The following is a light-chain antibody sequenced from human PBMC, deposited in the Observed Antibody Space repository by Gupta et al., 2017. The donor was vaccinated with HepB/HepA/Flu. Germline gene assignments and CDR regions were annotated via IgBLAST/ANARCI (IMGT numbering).Light chain of an antibody. Sequence: EIVLTQSPGTLSLSPGERATLSCRASQSVSSSYLAWYQQKPGQAPRLLIYGASSRDTGIPDRFSGSGYGTDFTLTISRREPEDFAVYYCQQYGSSPPITFGQGTRLEIK. CDR3: QQYGSSPPIT. J-gene: IGKJ5*01. CDR2: GAS. V-gene: IGKV3-20*01. CDR1: QSVSSSY.